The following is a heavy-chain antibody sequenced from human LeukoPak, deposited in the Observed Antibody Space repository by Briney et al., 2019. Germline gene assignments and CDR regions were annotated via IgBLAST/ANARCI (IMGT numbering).Heavy chain of an antibody. J-gene: IGHJ3*02. CDR2: IYYSGST. Sequence: PSETLSLTCSVSSVSISSSTSYWDWIRQPPGKGLEWIGTIYYSGSTYYNPSLKSRVTISVDTSKNQFSLKLSSVTAADTAVYYCARRTHSDAFDIWGQGTMVAVSS. CDR1: SVSISSSTSY. CDR3: ARRTHSDAFDI. V-gene: IGHV4-39*01. D-gene: IGHD1-7*01.